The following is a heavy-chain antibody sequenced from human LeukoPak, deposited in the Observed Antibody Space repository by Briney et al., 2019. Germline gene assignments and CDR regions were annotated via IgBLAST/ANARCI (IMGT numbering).Heavy chain of an antibody. V-gene: IGHV3-23*01. CDR3: AKRWKYSGSYTIPEDDY. D-gene: IGHD1-26*01. J-gene: IGHJ4*02. Sequence: GGSLRLSCAASGFTFNRYGMSWVRQAPGKGLEWVSAISGSGGTSYYADSVKGRFTISRDNSKNTLYLQMNSLRAEDTAVYYCAKRWKYSGSYTIPEDDYWGQGTLVTVSS. CDR2: ISGSGGTS. CDR1: GFTFNRYG.